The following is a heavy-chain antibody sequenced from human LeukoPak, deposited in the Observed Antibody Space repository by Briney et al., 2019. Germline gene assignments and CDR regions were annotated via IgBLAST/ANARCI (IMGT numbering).Heavy chain of an antibody. D-gene: IGHD6-19*01. V-gene: IGHV3-30*18. CDR2: ISYDGSQK. CDR1: GFTFNNYG. Sequence: PGGSLRLSCAASGFTFNNYGMHWVRQAPGKGLEWVAVISYDGSQKYYADSVRGRFTISRDNSKNTLYLQMNSLRAEDTAVYYCAKINRGEVAGHMDYWGQGTLVTVSS. CDR3: AKINRGEVAGHMDY. J-gene: IGHJ4*02.